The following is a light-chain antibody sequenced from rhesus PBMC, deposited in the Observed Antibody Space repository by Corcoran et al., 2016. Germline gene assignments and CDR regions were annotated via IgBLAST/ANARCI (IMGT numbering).Light chain of an antibody. J-gene: IGKJ1*01. CDR3: QQHDDSPWT. V-gene: IGKV1-69*01. Sequence: DIQMTQSPSSLSASVGDRVTITCRASQGISTWLAWYPQKPGKAPKLLIYWAYNLETGVPSRFSGSGSGTDFTLSISSLQPEDIATYYCQQHDDSPWTFGQGTKVEIK. CDR1: QGISTW. CDR2: WAY.